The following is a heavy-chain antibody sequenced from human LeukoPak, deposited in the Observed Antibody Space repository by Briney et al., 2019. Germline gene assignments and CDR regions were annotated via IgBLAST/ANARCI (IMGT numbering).Heavy chain of an antibody. CDR2: ISGSGSGGST. CDR1: GASISSSNYY. D-gene: IGHD5-24*01. V-gene: IGHV3-23*01. J-gene: IGHJ4*02. Sequence: ETQSLTCAVSGASISSSNYYWGWVRQSPGKGLEWVSSISGSGSGGSTYYADSVKGRFTISRDNSKNTLYLQMNSLRAEDTAVYYCAKSGYNRFDYWGQGTLVTVSS. CDR3: AKSGYNRFDY.